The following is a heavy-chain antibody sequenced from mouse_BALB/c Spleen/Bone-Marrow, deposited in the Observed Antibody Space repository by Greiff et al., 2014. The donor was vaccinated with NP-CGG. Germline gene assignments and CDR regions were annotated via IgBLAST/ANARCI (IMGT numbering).Heavy chain of an antibody. CDR1: GYTFSSYW. J-gene: IGHJ2*01. CDR2: ILPGSGST. CDR3: ARFYYGNPTGYFEY. V-gene: IGHV1-9*01. Sequence: QVQLQQPGAELMKPGASMKISCKATGYTFSSYWIEWVKQRPGHGLEWIGEILPGSGSTNYNEQFKGKATFTADASSSTAYMELNRLTSEDSTVYYLARFYYGNPTGYFEYWGQGTTLTVSS. D-gene: IGHD2-1*01.